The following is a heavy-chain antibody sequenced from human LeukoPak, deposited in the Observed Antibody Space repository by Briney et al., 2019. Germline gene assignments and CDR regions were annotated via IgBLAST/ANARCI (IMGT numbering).Heavy chain of an antibody. D-gene: IGHD3-10*01. CDR3: ARDGGSGSYYKNYGMDV. Sequence: GASVNVSCMACRGTFSSYAISWLRQAPAQGLEWMGGIIPIFDTANYAQKFQGRVTITADESTSTAYLELSSLRSEDAAVYYCARDGGSGSYYKNYGMDVWGQGTTVTVSS. J-gene: IGHJ6*02. V-gene: IGHV1-69*13. CDR1: RGTFSSYA. CDR2: IIPIFDTA.